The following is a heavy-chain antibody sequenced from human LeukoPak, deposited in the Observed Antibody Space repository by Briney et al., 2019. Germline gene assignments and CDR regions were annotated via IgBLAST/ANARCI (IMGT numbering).Heavy chain of an antibody. CDR3: ARYSVYPYHYFDY. CDR1: GGSISSGGYY. D-gene: IGHD5/OR15-5a*01. V-gene: IGHV4-31*03. CDR2: IYYSGST. Sequence: SETLSLTCTVSGGSISSGGYYWSWIRQHPGKGLEWIGYIYYSGSTYYNPSLKSRVTISVDTSKNQFSLKLSSVTAADTAVYYCARYSVYPYHYFDYWGQGTLVTVSS. J-gene: IGHJ4*02.